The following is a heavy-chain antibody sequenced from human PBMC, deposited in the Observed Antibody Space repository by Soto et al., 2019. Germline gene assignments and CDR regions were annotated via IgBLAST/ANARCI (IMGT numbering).Heavy chain of an antibody. V-gene: IGHV1-46*01. CDR2: INPSGGST. CDR1: GYTFTSYY. Sequence: QVQLVQSGAEVKKPGASVKVSCKASGYTFTSYYMHWVRQAPGQGLEWMGIINPSGGSTSYAQKFQGRVTMTRDTSTSTVYMELSSLRSEDTAVYYCARGLGDYYDSSGYYIDAFDIWGQGTMVTVSS. CDR3: ARGLGDYYDSSGYYIDAFDI. J-gene: IGHJ3*02. D-gene: IGHD3-22*01.